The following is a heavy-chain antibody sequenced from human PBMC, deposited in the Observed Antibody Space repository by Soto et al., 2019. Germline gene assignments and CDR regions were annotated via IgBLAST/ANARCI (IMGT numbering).Heavy chain of an antibody. V-gene: IGHV3-23*01. D-gene: IGHD3-22*01. CDR3: ASSQVRDYYDSSGSA. J-gene: IGHJ4*02. CDR1: GFTFNSYS. CDR2: ISGSGGST. Sequence: GGSLRLSCAASGFTFNSYSMSWLRQAPGKGLEWVSAISGSGGSTYYADSVKGRFTISRDNSKNTLYLQMNSLRAEDTAVYYCASSQVRDYYDSSGSAWGQGTLVTVSS.